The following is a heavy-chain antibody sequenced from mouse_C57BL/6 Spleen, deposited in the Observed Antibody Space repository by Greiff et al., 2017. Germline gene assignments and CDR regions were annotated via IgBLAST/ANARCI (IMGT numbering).Heavy chain of an antibody. CDR2: ISSGGSYT. V-gene: IGHV5-6*01. J-gene: IGHJ3*01. Sequence: EVQGVESGGDLVKPGGSLKLSCAASGFNFSSYGMSWVRQTPDKRLEWVATISSGGSYTYYPDSVKGRFTISSDNAKNTLYLQMSSLKSEDTAMYYCGISKWFAYWGQGTLVTVSA. CDR3: GISKWFAY. D-gene: IGHD2-5*01. CDR1: GFNFSSYG.